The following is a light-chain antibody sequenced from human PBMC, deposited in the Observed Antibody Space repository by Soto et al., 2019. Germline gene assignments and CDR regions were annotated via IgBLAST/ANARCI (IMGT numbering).Light chain of an antibody. Sequence: EIVLTQSPGTLSLSPGERATLSCRASQSVTSNYLAWYQQKPGQAPRLLFYAASRRAPGIPDRFSASGSGTDFTLTISRLEPEDFAVYFCQQYGTSPPWTFGQGTKVDIK. CDR2: AAS. CDR1: QSVTSNY. V-gene: IGKV3-20*01. CDR3: QQYGTSPPWT. J-gene: IGKJ1*01.